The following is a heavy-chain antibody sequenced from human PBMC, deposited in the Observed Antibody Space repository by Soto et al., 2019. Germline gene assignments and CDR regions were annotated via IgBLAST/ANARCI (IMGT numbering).Heavy chain of an antibody. CDR3: AKRRALSNNLFFDR. J-gene: IGHJ4*02. CDR2: LYWNDDE. V-gene: IGHV2-5*01. CDR1: GFSINTGGVG. Sequence: QITLKESGPTLVKPTETLTLTCTLSGFSINTGGVGVGWIRQPPGKAPEWLALLYWNDDEWYSPSLRYRLSVTKDTSKNQVGLTMTYMDPMDTGTYYCAKRRALSNNLFFDRLGQGALVTVSS. D-gene: IGHD1-1*01.